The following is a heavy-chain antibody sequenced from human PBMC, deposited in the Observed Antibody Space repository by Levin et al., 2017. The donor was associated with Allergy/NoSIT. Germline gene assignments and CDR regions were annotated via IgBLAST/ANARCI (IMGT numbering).Heavy chain of an antibody. CDR2: ISSSSSYI. J-gene: IGHJ1*01. V-gene: IGHV3-21*01. D-gene: IGHD6-13*01. CDR1: GFTFSYYS. CDR3: ARDRGDSTSWSRAEYFQH. Sequence: GESLKISCAASGFTFSYYSMNWVRQAPGKGLEWVSSISSSSSYIFYADSLKGRFTISRDNAKNSLYLQMNSLRAEDTAVYYCARDRGDSTSWSRAEYFQHWGQGTLVTVSS.